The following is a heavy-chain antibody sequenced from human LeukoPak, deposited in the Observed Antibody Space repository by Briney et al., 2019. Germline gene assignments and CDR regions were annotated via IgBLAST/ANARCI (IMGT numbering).Heavy chain of an antibody. CDR2: IYYSGST. J-gene: IGHJ6*02. CDR1: GGSISSYY. CDR3: VRYPKVGGRSYYFYGMDV. Sequence: SETLSLTCTVSGGSISSYYWSWIRQPPGKGLEWIGYIYYSGSTNYNPSLKSRVTISVDTSKNQFSLKLSSVTAADTAVYYCVRYPKVGGRSYYFYGMDVWGQGTTVTVSS. V-gene: IGHV4-59*01. D-gene: IGHD2-2*01.